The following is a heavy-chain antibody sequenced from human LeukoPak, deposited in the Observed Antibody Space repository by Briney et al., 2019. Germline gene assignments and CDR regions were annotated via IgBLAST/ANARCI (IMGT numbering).Heavy chain of an antibody. CDR1: GFTFSSHG. CDR3: ARDFYDGFALDY. CDR2: IRSDGSSN. Sequence: GGSLRLSCAASGFTFSSHGMHWVRQAPGKGLEWVTFIRSDGSSNYYGDSVKGRFTLSRDNFKNTLYLQMDNLRAEDTGVYYCARDFYDGFALDYWGQGTLVTVSS. V-gene: IGHV3-30*02. D-gene: IGHD2/OR15-2a*01. J-gene: IGHJ4*02.